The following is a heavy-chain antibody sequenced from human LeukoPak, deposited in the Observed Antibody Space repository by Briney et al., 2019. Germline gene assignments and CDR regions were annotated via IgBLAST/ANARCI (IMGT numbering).Heavy chain of an antibody. Sequence: PGGPLRLSCTPPGSTFGDKVMSWFGGARGRGLEGVGLLRRKVHGATTEYAASVKGRFTISRDDSKSIAYLQMNSLKTEDTAVYYCTRSYNYYDSSGYYGFDFWGQGTLVTVSS. J-gene: IGHJ4*02. D-gene: IGHD3-22*01. V-gene: IGHV3-49*03. CDR1: GSTFGDKV. CDR3: TRSYNYYDSSGYYGFDF. CDR2: LRRKVHGATT.